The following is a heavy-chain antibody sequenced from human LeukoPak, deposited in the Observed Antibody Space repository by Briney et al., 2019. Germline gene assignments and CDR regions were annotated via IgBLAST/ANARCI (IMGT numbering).Heavy chain of an antibody. J-gene: IGHJ4*02. V-gene: IGHV3-73*01. Sequence: PGGSLRLSCAASGFVFSGSALHWVRQASGKGLEWVGRIRSKVNIYSTAYTASVRGRFTISRDDSKNMTYLEMSSLKSEDTAVYYCARSTREVGERFDYWGQGTLVTVSS. CDR3: ARSTREVGERFDY. CDR2: IRSKVNIYST. CDR1: GFVFSGSA. D-gene: IGHD3-10*01.